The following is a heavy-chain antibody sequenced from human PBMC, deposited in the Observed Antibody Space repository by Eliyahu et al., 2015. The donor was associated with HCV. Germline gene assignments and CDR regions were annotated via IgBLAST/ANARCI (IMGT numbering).Heavy chain of an antibody. CDR3: ARDHEYCSSTSCYYFDS. D-gene: IGHD2-2*01. CDR1: GFSFSNXF. CDR2: IWYDGSNK. J-gene: IGHJ4*02. V-gene: IGHV3-33*01. Sequence: QVQLVESGGGVVQPGRSLRLSCAASGFSFSNXFMHWVRQAPGKGLEGVAVIWYDGSNKYYADSVKGRFTISRDNSKNTLYLQMNSLRAEDTAVYYCARDHEYCSSTSCYYFDSWGQGTLVTVSS.